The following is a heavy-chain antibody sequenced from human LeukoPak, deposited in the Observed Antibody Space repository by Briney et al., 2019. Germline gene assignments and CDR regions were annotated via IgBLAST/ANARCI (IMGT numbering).Heavy chain of an antibody. CDR1: GFTFSAYA. D-gene: IGHD1-20*01. Sequence: GGSLRLSCAVSGFTFSAYAMSWVRQAPGKGLEWVSAISGSGGSTYYADSVKGRFTISRDNSKNTLYLQMNSPRAEDTAVYYCAKDPRGNWNHFDYWGQGTLVTVSS. CDR2: ISGSGGST. J-gene: IGHJ4*02. V-gene: IGHV3-23*01. CDR3: AKDPRGNWNHFDY.